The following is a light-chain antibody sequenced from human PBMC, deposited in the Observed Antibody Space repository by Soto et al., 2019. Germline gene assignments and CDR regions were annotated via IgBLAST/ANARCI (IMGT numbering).Light chain of an antibody. Sequence: EIVMTQSPATLSVSPGERATLSCRASQSVSSNLAWYQQKPGQAPRLLIYGASTRATGIPARFSGSGSGTVFTLTISSLQSGDFAIYYCQQYNNWPPWTCGQGTKV. CDR3: QQYNNWPPWT. J-gene: IGKJ1*01. V-gene: IGKV3-15*01. CDR1: QSVSSN. CDR2: GAS.